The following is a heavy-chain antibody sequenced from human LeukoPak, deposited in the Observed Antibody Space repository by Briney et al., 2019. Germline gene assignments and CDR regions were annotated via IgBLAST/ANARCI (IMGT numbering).Heavy chain of an antibody. J-gene: IGHJ4*02. CDR3: ARVTGYMIEDYFDY. CDR1: GGSISSYY. Sequence: SETLSLTCTVSGGSISSYYWSWSRQPPGKVLEWIGYIYYSGSTNYKPSLKSRVTISVETSKNQFSLKLRSVTAADTAVYYCARVTGYMIEDYFDYWGQGTLVTVSS. D-gene: IGHD3-22*01. CDR2: IYYSGST. V-gene: IGHV4-59*01.